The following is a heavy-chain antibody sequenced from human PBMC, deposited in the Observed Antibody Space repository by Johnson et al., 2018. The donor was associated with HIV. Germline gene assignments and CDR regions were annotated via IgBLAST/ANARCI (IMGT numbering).Heavy chain of an antibody. Sequence: QMQLVESGGGVVQPGRSLRLSCAATGFTFNSYAMHWVRQAPGKGLEWVAVISYDGSNKYYADSVKGRFTISRDNSKNTLYLQMNSLRAEDTAVYYCARVLTTRGAFDIWGQGTMVTVSS. V-gene: IGHV3-30*04. CDR2: ISYDGSNK. CDR3: ARVLTTRGAFDI. D-gene: IGHD3-9*01. CDR1: GFTFNSYA. J-gene: IGHJ3*02.